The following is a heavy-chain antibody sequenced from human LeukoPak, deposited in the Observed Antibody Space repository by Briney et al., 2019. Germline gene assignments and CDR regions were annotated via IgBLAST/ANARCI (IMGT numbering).Heavy chain of an antibody. Sequence: GXXLRLSCAASGFTLSTNWMHWVRQAEGKGVVWVSRINSDGTTTIYADSVKGRLTICRDNEKKTLYLQMNSLRAEDTAVYYCARLGAYCSSTRCFWERDWGQGTLVTVSS. J-gene: IGHJ4*02. V-gene: IGHV3-74*01. CDR2: INSDGTTT. D-gene: IGHD2-2*01. CDR1: GFTLSTNW. CDR3: ARLGAYCSSTRCFWERD.